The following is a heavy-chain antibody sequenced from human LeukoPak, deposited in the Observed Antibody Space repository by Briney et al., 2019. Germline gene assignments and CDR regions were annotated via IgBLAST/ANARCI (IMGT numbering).Heavy chain of an antibody. V-gene: IGHV4-34*01. CDR2: IKHSGST. CDR3: ARDLGIARTSTKDYMDV. J-gene: IGHJ6*03. D-gene: IGHD2-21*01. CDR1: GGSFSGYY. Sequence: PSETLSLTCAVYGGSFSGYYWSWVRETPGKGLEWIREIKHSGSTNYIPSLKSRFPISLDTPRNQFSLKLSSVTAADTAVYYGARDLGIARTSTKDYMDVWGKGTTVTISS.